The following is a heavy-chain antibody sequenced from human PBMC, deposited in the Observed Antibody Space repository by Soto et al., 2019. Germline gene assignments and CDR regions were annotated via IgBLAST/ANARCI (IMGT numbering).Heavy chain of an antibody. J-gene: IGHJ4*02. CDR2: INHSGST. CDR1: GGSFSGYS. Sequence: SETLSLTCAVYGGSFSGYSWSWIRQPPGKGLEWIGEINHSGSTNYNPSLKSRVTISVDTSKNQFSLKLSSVTAADTAVYYCARLVVPAAILSYWGQGTLVTVSS. D-gene: IGHD2-2*02. V-gene: IGHV4-34*01. CDR3: ARLVVPAAILSY.